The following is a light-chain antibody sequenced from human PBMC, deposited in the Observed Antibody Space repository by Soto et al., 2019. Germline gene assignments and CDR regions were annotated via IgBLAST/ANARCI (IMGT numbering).Light chain of an antibody. CDR2: AAS. V-gene: IGKV1-39*01. CDR1: QSISSY. CDR3: QQIYSAPLT. Sequence: DIQMTQSPSSLSASVGDRVTITCRASQSISSYLNWYQQKPGKAPKLLIYAASSLQSGVPARFSGSGSGTDFTLTISSLQPEDFVTYFCQQIYSAPLTFGGGTKVEIK. J-gene: IGKJ4*01.